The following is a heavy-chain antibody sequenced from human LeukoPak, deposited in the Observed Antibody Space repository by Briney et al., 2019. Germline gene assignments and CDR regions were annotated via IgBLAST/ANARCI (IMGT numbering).Heavy chain of an antibody. CDR2: IDAGDGRT. V-gene: IGHV1-3*03. J-gene: IGHJ4*02. D-gene: IGHD6-19*01. CDR3: ARDLKMGYSSGRYSWGTGSSNDY. CDR1: GYDFTKYA. Sequence: ASVKVSCKASGYDFTKYAVQWVRQAPGQRLEWMGWIDAGDGRTKYSQDFQGRVTISRDTSASIAYMELSSLRSDDMAVYYCARDLKMGYSSGRYSWGTGSSNDYWGQGTLVTVSS.